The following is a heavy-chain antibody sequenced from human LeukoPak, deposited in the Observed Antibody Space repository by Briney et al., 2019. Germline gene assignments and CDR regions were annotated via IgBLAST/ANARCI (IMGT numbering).Heavy chain of an antibody. CDR2: ISYDGSNK. J-gene: IGHJ3*02. Sequence: PGRPLRLSCAASGFTFSSYGMHWVRQAPGKGLEWVAVISYDGSNKYYADSVKGRFTISRDNSKNTLYLQMNSLRAEDTAVYYCAKMSPDCSSISCYLVDAFDIWGQGTMVTVSS. V-gene: IGHV3-30*18. CDR3: AKMSPDCSSISCYLVDAFDI. CDR1: GFTFSSYG. D-gene: IGHD2-2*01.